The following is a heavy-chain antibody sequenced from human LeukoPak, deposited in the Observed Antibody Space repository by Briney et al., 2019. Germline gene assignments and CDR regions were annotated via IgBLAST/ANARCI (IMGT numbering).Heavy chain of an antibody. CDR2: MNPNSGYT. CDR1: GYTFTSYD. J-gene: IGHJ6*03. V-gene: IGHV1-8*01. CDR3: ATGRLRFSLYMDV. D-gene: IGHD3-3*01. Sequence: ASVKVSCKASGYTFTSYDINWVRQATGQGLEWMGWMNPNSGYTGYAQKFQGRLTMTRNTSISTAYMQLSSLRSEHPPVYYCATGRLRFSLYMDVWGKGAPVTVSS.